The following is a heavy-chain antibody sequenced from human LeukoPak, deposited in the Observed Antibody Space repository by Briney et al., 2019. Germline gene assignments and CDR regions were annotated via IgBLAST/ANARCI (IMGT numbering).Heavy chain of an antibody. D-gene: IGHD2-8*01. V-gene: IGHV3-30-3*01. CDR2: ISYDGSNK. CDR3: ARDNVSDFDY. Sequence: QPGRSLRLSCAASGFTFSSYAMHWVRQAPGKGLEWVAVISYDGSNKYYADSVKGRFTISRDNSKNTLYLQMNSLRAEDTAVYHCARDNVSDFDYWGQGTLVTVSS. CDR1: GFTFSSYA. J-gene: IGHJ4*02.